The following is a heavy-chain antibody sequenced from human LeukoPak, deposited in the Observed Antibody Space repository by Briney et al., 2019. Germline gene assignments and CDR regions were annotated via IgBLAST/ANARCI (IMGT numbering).Heavy chain of an antibody. D-gene: IGHD5-18*01. CDR2: ISYDGSNK. V-gene: IGHV3-30*04. CDR3: AGVRGIQLWLLDY. Sequence: GGSLRLSCAASGFTFSSYAMHWVRQPPGKGLEWVAVISYDGSNKYYADSVKGRFTISRDNSKNTLYLQMNSLRAEDTAVYYCAGVRGIQLWLLDYWGQGTLVTVSS. J-gene: IGHJ4*02. CDR1: GFTFSSYA.